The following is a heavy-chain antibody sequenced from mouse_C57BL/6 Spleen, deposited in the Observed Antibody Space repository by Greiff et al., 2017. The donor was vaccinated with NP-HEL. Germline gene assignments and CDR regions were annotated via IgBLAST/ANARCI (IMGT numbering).Heavy chain of an antibody. Sequence: VQLQQSGAELVKPGASVKISCKASGYAFSSYWMNWVKQRPGKGLEWIGQIYPGDGDTNYNGKFKGKATLTADKSSSTAYMQLSSLTSEDSAVYFCARFGNYVDYAMDYWGQGTSVTVSS. CDR1: GYAFSSYW. CDR3: ARFGNYVDYAMDY. J-gene: IGHJ4*01. CDR2: IYPGDGDT. V-gene: IGHV1-80*01. D-gene: IGHD2-1*01.